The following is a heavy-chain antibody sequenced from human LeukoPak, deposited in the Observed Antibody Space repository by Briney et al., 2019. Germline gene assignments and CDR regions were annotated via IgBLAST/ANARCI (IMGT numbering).Heavy chain of an antibody. CDR3: ARGYRGDGYNSGASDI. D-gene: IGHD5-24*01. J-gene: IGHJ3*02. V-gene: IGHV4-59*01. Sequence: PSETLSLTCTVSGGSISSYYWSWIRQPPGKGLEWIGYIYYSGSTNYNPSLKSRVTISVDTSKNQFSLKLSSVTAADTAVYYCARGYRGDGYNSGASDIWGQGTMVTVSS. CDR2: IYYSGST. CDR1: GGSISSYY.